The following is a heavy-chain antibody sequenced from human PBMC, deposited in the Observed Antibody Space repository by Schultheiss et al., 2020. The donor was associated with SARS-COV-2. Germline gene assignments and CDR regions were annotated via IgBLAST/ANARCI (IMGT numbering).Heavy chain of an antibody. CDR3: ARVDIVVPHGMDV. D-gene: IGHD2-2*01. CDR1: GYTFTGYY. J-gene: IGHJ6*02. V-gene: IGHV1-2*02. CDR2: INPNSGGT. Sequence: ASVKVSCKASGYTFTGYYMHWVRQAPGQGLEWMGWINPNSGGTNYAQKFQGRVTMTRDTSISTAYMELSRLRSDDTAVYYCARVDIVVPHGMDVWGQGTTVTVSS.